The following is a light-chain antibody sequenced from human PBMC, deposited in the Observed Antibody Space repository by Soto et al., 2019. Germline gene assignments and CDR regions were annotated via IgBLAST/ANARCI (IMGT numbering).Light chain of an antibody. CDR1: QGINSA. Sequence: AIQLTQSPSSLSASVEDRVTITCRATQGINSALAWFQQRPGKTPKLLIYDASSLESGVPSRFSGSGSGTDFTLTITSLQPEDFATYYCQQFNSFPLTFGGGTKVEIK. V-gene: IGKV1-13*02. CDR2: DAS. J-gene: IGKJ4*01. CDR3: QQFNSFPLT.